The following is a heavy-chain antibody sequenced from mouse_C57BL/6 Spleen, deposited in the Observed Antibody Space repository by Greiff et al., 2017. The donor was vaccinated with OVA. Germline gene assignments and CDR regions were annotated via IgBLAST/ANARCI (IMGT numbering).Heavy chain of an antibody. CDR3: ARHEAVLYYSNYGYYFDY. CDR1: GYTFTEYT. V-gene: IGHV1-62-2*01. J-gene: IGHJ2*01. CDR2: FYPGSGSI. D-gene: IGHD2-5*01. Sequence: QVQLKQSGAELVKPGASVKLSCKASGYTFTEYTIHWVKQRSGQGLEWIGWFYPGSGSIKYNEKFKDKATLTADKSSSTVYMELSRLTSEDSAVYFCARHEAVLYYSNYGYYFDYWGQGTTLTVSS.